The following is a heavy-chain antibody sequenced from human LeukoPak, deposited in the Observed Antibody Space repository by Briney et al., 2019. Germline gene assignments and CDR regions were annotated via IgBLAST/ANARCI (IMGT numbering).Heavy chain of an antibody. CDR3: AKDKGFTTGTVDSYFDY. J-gene: IGHJ4*02. CDR2: ISGSGGST. CDR1: GFTFSSYA. V-gene: IGHV3-23*01. Sequence: GGSLRLSCAASGFTFSSYAMSWVRQAPGKGLEWLSAISGSGGSTYYADSVKGRFTISRDNSKNTLYLQMNSLRAEDTAVYYCAKDKGFTTGTVDSYFDYWGQGTLVTVSS. D-gene: IGHD1-1*01.